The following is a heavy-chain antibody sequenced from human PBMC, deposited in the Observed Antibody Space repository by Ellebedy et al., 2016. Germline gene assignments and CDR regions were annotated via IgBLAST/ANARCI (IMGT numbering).Heavy chain of an antibody. Sequence: GESLKISXVASGLRINTYFMSWVRQAPGRGLEWISTISAGSDTTRFADSVKGRFSISRDNSRNTVYLRLNNLRAADTAVYYCRQGHYFDQWGQGALVTVSS. J-gene: IGHJ4*02. CDR2: ISAGSDTT. CDR1: GLRINTYF. V-gene: IGHV3-23*01. CDR3: RQGHYFDQ.